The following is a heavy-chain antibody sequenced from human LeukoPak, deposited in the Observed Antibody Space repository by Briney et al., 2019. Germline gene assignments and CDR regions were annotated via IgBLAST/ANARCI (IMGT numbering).Heavy chain of an antibody. J-gene: IGHJ6*02. CDR2: ISYGGSNK. D-gene: IGHD3-22*01. CDR1: GFTFSSYG. Sequence: GRSLRLSCAASGFTFSSYGMHWVRQAPGKGLEWVAVISYGGSNKYYADSVKGRFTISRDNSKNTLYLQMNSLRAEDTAVYYCAKSYYDSSGYYYSWRFFSNYYYGMDVWGQGTTVTVSS. CDR3: AKSYYDSSGYYYSWRFFSNYYYGMDV. V-gene: IGHV3-30*18.